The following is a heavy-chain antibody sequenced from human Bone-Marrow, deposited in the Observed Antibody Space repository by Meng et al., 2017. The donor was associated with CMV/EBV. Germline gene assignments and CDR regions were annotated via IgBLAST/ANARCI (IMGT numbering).Heavy chain of an antibody. D-gene: IGHD6-13*01. CDR1: GFTFSSYS. V-gene: IGHV3-21*01. CDR2: ITSSSSYI. Sequence: GESLKISCAASGFTFSSYSMNWVRQAPGEGLEWVSSITSSSSYIYYADSVKGRFTISRDNAKNSLYLQMNSLRAEDTAVYYCASETAGTYYFDYWAQGTLVTVSS. CDR3: ASETAGTYYFDY. J-gene: IGHJ4*02.